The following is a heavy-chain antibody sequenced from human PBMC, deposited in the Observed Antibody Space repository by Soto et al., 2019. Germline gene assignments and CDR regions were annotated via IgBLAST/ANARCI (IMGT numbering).Heavy chain of an antibody. D-gene: IGHD3-22*01. CDR3: ARALSYYYDSSDKRMALDAFSI. V-gene: IGHV1-2*02. CDR2: INPNSGGT. Sequence: AAVKVSCKASGDTFTGYYMHWVRPAPGQGREWMGWINPNSGGTNYAQKFQGRVTMTRYTSISTAYMELSRLRSDDTAVYYCARALSYYYDSSDKRMALDAFSIWGQGTMVTVS. CDR1: GDTFTGYY. J-gene: IGHJ3*02.